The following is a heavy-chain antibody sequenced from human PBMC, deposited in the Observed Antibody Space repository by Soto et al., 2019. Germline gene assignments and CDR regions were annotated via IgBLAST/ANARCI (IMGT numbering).Heavy chain of an antibody. J-gene: IGHJ4*02. V-gene: IGHV4-31*03. CDR2: IYYSGST. Sequence: SETLSLTCTVSGGSISGGGYYWSWIRQHPGKGLEWIGYIYYSGSTYYNPSLKSRVTISVDTSKNQFSLKLSSVTAADTAVYYCALLYYYILTGSYYFYYWGKGSLVPVSS. CDR1: GGSISGGGYY. CDR3: ALLYYYILTGSYYFYY. D-gene: IGHD3-9*01.